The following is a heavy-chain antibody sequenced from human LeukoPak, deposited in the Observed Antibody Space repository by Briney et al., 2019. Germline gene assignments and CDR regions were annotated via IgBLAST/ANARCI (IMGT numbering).Heavy chain of an antibody. CDR1: GYTFTGYY. CDR3: AGESGSYLGSGYNWFDP. V-gene: IGHV1-2*04. CDR2: INPNSGGT. J-gene: IGHJ5*02. Sequence: ASVKVSCKASGYTFTGYYMHWVRQAPGQGLEWMGWINPNSGGTNYAQKFQGWVTMTRDTSISTAYMELSRLRSDDTAVYYCAGESGSYLGSGYNWFDPWGQGTLVTVSS. D-gene: IGHD1-26*01.